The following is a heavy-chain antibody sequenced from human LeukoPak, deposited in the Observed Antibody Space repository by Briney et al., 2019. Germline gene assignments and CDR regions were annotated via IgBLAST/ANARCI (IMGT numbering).Heavy chain of an antibody. V-gene: IGHV4-59*01. CDR1: GGSISSYY. D-gene: IGHD3-22*01. J-gene: IGHJ4*02. CDR2: IYYSGST. CDR3: ARGGYDSSVY. Sequence: ASETLSLTCTVSGGSISSYYWSWIRQPPGKGLEWIGYIYYSGSTNYNPSLKSRVTISVDTSKNQFSLKLSSVTAADTAVYYCARGGYDSSVYWDQGTLVTVSS.